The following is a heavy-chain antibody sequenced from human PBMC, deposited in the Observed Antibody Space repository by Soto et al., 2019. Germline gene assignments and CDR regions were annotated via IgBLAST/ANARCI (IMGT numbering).Heavy chain of an antibody. D-gene: IGHD3-3*01. Sequence: GGSLRLSCAASGFTFSSYAMHWVRQAPGKGLEWVAVISYDGSNKYYADSVKGRFTISRDNSKNTLYLQMNSLRAEDTAVYYCAKDGGGAPIFGVVNNWFDPWGPGTLVTVSS. J-gene: IGHJ5*02. CDR3: AKDGGGAPIFGVVNNWFDP. V-gene: IGHV3-30*04. CDR1: GFTFSSYA. CDR2: ISYDGSNK.